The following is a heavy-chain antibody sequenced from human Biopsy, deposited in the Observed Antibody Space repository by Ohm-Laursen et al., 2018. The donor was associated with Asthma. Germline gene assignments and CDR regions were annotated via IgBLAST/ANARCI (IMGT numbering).Heavy chain of an antibody. CDR2: IMTVFGTT. Sequence: VKLSCKVPGGTFSNFAISWVRQAPGQGLEWLGGIMTVFGTTNYAQKFQGRITITADESTSTAYMEVTSLRSEDTAIYYCARCQVGYSSGWSLLLKKIYYSGMDVWGQGTAVTVSS. CDR1: GGTFSNFA. J-gene: IGHJ6*02. V-gene: IGHV1-69*13. D-gene: IGHD6-19*01. CDR3: ARCQVGYSSGWSLLLKKIYYSGMDV.